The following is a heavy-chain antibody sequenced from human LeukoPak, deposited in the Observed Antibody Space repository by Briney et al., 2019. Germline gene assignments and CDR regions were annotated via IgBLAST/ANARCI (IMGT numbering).Heavy chain of an antibody. Sequence: ASVKVSCXASGHTFTGYYMHWVRQAPGQGLEWMGRINPNSGGTNYAQKFQGRVTMTRDTSISTAYMELSRLRSDDTAVYYCATLTPYGGNRRNDAFDIWGQGTMVTVSS. CDR1: GHTFTGYY. CDR2: INPNSGGT. V-gene: IGHV1-2*06. J-gene: IGHJ3*02. D-gene: IGHD4-23*01. CDR3: ATLTPYGGNRRNDAFDI.